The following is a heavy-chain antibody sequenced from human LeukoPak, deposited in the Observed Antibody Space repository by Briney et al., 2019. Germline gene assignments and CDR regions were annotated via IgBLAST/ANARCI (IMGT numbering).Heavy chain of an antibody. J-gene: IGHJ6*02. CDR3: ARDLRSQYGMDV. Sequence: GRSLRLSCAVSRLTHRHYYTSWIRQAPGKALEWVSYITSRGSTIFYADFVKGRFTISRHNAKNSLYLQMNSLRAEDTAVYYCARDLRSQYGMDVWGQGTTVTVSS. CDR2: ITSRGSTI. D-gene: IGHD2-15*01. V-gene: IGHV3-11*01. CDR1: RLTHRHYY.